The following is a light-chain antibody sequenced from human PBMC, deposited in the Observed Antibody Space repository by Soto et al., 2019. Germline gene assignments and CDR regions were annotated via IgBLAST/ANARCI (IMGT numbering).Light chain of an antibody. CDR3: HQRRSWPLT. Sequence: EIVLTQSPATLSLSPGERATLSCRASQSISSFLAWYQHKPGRAPRLLIYDVSKRATGIPARFSASGSGTDFTLTISSLEPEDFAVYYCHQRRSWPLTFGGGTTVEIK. V-gene: IGKV3-11*01. CDR1: QSISSF. J-gene: IGKJ4*01. CDR2: DVS.